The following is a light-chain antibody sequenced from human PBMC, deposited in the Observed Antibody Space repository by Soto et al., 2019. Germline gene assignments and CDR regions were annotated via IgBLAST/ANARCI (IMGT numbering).Light chain of an antibody. V-gene: IGKV3-15*01. Sequence: EIVMTQSPATLSVSPGERATLSCRASQSVSSNLSWYQQKPGQAPRLLIYGASTRATGIPSRFSGSGSGTEFTITISSLQSEDFSVYYCQEYNNWPPFPFGQGTKVDIK. J-gene: IGKJ2*01. CDR1: QSVSSN. CDR3: QEYNNWPPFP. CDR2: GAS.